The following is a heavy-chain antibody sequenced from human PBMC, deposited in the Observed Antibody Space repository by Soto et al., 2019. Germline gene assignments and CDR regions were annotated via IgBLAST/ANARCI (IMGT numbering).Heavy chain of an antibody. Sequence: SETLSLTCTVSGGSMNSYHWSWIRQPAGKGLEWIGHIHSSGSTNYNPSLKSRVTMSVDTSKNQFSLRLMFVTAADTAVYYCARDQGVAAAGITWFDPWGQGSLVTVSS. CDR3: ARDQGVAAAGITWFDP. J-gene: IGHJ5*02. D-gene: IGHD6-13*01. CDR2: IHSSGST. V-gene: IGHV4-4*07. CDR1: GGSMNSYH.